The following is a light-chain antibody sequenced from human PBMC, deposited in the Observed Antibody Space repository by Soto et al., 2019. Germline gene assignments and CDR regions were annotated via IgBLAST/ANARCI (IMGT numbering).Light chain of an antibody. Sequence: SYELTQPPSVSVSPGQTASITCSGDKLGDKYASWYQQKPGQSPVLVIYQDTKRPSGIPERFSGSNSENTATLTISGTQSMDEADYYCQACDSSTVVFGGGTQLTVL. CDR1: KLGDKY. V-gene: IGLV3-1*01. CDR2: QDT. J-gene: IGLJ3*02. CDR3: QACDSSTVV.